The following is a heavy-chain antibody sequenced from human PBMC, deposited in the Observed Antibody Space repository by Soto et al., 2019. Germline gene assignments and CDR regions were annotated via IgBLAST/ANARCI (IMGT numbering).Heavy chain of an antibody. CDR2: ISSSSSYI. J-gene: IGHJ4*02. V-gene: IGHV3-21*01. D-gene: IGHD1-7*01. CDR1: GFTFSSYS. Sequence: GGSLRLSCAASGFTFSSYSMNWVRQAPGKWLEWVSSISSSSSYIYYADSVKGRFTISRDNAKNSLYLQMNSLRAEDTAVYYCARDRETTRFDYWGQGXLVTVYS. CDR3: ARDRETTRFDY.